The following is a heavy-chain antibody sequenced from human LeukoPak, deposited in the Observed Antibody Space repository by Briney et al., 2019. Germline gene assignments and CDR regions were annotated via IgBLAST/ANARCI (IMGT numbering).Heavy chain of an antibody. V-gene: IGHV4-39*07. CDR3: ASTASYGILNELDY. Sequence: PSETLSPTCTVSGGSISSSSYYWGWIRQPPGKGLEWIGSIYYSGSTYYNPSLKSRVTISVDTSKNQFSLKLSTVTAADTAVYYCASTASYGILNELDYWGQGTLVTVSS. CDR1: GGSISSSSYY. J-gene: IGHJ4*02. D-gene: IGHD1-26*01. CDR2: IYYSGST.